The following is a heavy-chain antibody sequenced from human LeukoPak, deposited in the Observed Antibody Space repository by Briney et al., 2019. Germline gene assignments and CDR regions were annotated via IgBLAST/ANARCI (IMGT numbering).Heavy chain of an antibody. CDR1: GFYFSNYA. V-gene: IGHV3-23*01. CDR2: IRGDGET. Sequence: QPGGSLRLSCAASGFYFSNYAMSWVRQAPARGPEWVSSIRGDGETFYADSVKGRFTISRDNSKNTLYLQMNSLRAEDTAAYYCANTGSSTTDYWGRGTLVTVSS. J-gene: IGHJ4*02. D-gene: IGHD2-2*01. CDR3: ANTGSSTTDY.